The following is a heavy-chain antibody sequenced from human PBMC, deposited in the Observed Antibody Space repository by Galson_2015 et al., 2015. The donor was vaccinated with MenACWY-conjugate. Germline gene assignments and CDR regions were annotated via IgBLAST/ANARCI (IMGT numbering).Heavy chain of an antibody. J-gene: IGHJ4*02. D-gene: IGHD5-24*01. CDR3: AKVRDGYNSPIGY. V-gene: IGHV3-23*01. CDR1: GFTFSNYA. Sequence: SLRLSCAASGFTFSNYAMSWVRQAPGKGLEWVSSISGSGGSTYYADSVKGRFTISRDNSKNTLYLQMNSLRAEDTAIYYCAKVRDGYNSPIGYWGQGTLVTVSS. CDR2: ISGSGGST.